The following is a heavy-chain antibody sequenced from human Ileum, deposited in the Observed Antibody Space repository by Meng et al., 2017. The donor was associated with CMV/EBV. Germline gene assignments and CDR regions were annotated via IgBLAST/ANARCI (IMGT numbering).Heavy chain of an antibody. CDR1: GYTFTSYD. CDR2: MNPNSGNT. J-gene: IGHJ4*02. Sequence: ASVKVSCKASGYTFTSYDINWVRQATGQGLEWMGWMNPNSGNTGYAQKFQGRVTMTRNTSISTAYKELSSRRSDDTAVYYCASGGPTVAGLAVDHWGQGTLVTVSS. CDR3: ASGGPTVAGLAVDH. D-gene: IGHD4-11*01. V-gene: IGHV1-8*01.